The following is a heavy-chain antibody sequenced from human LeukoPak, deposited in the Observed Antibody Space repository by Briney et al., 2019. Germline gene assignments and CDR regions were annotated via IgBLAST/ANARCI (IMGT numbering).Heavy chain of an antibody. J-gene: IGHJ3*02. V-gene: IGHV1-2*06. D-gene: IGHD2-2*03. Sequence: EASVKVSCKASGYTFTGYYMHWVRQAPGQGLEWMGRINPKSGDTQYAQKFQGRVTMTRDTSISTAYVEVSRLTSDDTAVYYCARYGGYCSSTSCYPGDAFDIWGQGSMVTVSS. CDR3: ARYGGYCSSTSCYPGDAFDI. CDR1: GYTFTGYY. CDR2: INPKSGDT.